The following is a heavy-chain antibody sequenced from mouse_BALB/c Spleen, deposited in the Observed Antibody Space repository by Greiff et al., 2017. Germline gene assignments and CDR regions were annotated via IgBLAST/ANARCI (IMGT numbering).Heavy chain of an antibody. Sequence: VHLVESGPGLVQPSQSLSITCTVSGFSLTSYGVHWVRQSPGKGLEWLGVIWSGGSTDYNAAFISRLSISKDNSKSQVFFKMNSLQANDTAIYYCARGEATIGTTDYFDYWGQGTTLTVSS. D-gene: IGHD2-14*01. CDR2: IWSGGST. CDR3: ARGEATIGTTDYFDY. V-gene: IGHV2-2*02. CDR1: GFSLTSYG. J-gene: IGHJ2*01.